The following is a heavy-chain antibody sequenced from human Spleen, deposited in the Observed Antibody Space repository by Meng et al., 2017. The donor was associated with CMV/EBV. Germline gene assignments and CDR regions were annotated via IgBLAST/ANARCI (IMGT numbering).Heavy chain of an antibody. J-gene: IGHJ5*02. CDR3: AKDINWGFDP. CDR1: GFSFRNFG. CDR2: MLADDNNE. Sequence: QVQLVDCGGGVVQPGVSLRLSCAASGFSFRNFGMHWVRQAPGKGLEWVALMLADDNNEYYADSVKGRFTISRDVSKNTLYLQMNSLRPEDTAVYCCAKDINWGFDPWGQGTLVTVSS. V-gene: IGHV3-30*02. D-gene: IGHD7-27*01.